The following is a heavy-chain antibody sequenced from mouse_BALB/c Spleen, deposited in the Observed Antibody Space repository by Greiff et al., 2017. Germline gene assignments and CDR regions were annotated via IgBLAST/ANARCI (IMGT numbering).Heavy chain of an antibody. J-gene: IGHJ2*01. CDR2: IYYSGTI. CDR3: ARDTIYGSSYFDY. D-gene: IGHD1-1*01. CDR1: GISITTGNYR. Sequence: EVKLMESGPGLVKPSQTVSLTCTVTGISITTGNYRWSWIRQFPGNKLEWIGYIYYSGTITYNPSLTSRTTITRDTSKNQFFLEMNSLTAEDTATYYGARDTIYGSSYFDYWGQGTTLTVSS. V-gene: IGHV3-5*02.